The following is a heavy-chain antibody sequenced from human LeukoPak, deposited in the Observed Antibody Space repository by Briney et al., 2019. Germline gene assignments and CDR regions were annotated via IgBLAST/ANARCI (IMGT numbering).Heavy chain of an antibody. V-gene: IGHV4-34*01. Sequence: SETLSLTCAVYGGSFSGYYWSWIRQPPGKGLEWIGEINHSGSTNYNPSLKSRVTISVDTSKNQFSLKLSSVTAADTAVYYCSHRRYYYYYIDVWGKGTTVTVSS. CDR2: INHSGST. CDR1: GGSFSGYY. J-gene: IGHJ6*03. CDR3: SHRRYYYYYIDV.